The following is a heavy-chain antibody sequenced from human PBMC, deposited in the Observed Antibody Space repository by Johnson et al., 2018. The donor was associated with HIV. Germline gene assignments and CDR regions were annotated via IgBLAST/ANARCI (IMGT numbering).Heavy chain of an antibody. Sequence: QVQLVESGGCVVQPGRSLRLSCAASEFTFHSYWMTWVRQAPGKGLEWVAVISYDGSNKFYADSVKGRFTISRDNSKNTLFLQMNSLRAEDTAVYYCASEGALWSDAFDIWGQGTMVTVSS. V-gene: IGHV3-30-3*01. CDR1: EFTFHSYW. CDR3: ASEGALWSDAFDI. J-gene: IGHJ3*02. D-gene: IGHD1-26*01. CDR2: ISYDGSNK.